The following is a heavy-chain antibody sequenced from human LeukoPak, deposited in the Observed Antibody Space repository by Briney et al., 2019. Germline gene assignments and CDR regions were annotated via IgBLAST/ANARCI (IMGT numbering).Heavy chain of an antibody. CDR2: IKQDGSEK. CDR1: GFTFSNYW. D-gene: IGHD3-22*01. Sequence: GGSLGLSCAASGFTFSNYWLTWVRQAPGQGLEWVANIKQDGSEKHYVDSVKGRFTISRDNAKNSLYLQMNSLRAEDTAVYYCAKDSQNYYDSSGYYLWGQGTLVTVSS. V-gene: IGHV3-7*03. CDR3: AKDSQNYYDSSGYYL. J-gene: IGHJ4*02.